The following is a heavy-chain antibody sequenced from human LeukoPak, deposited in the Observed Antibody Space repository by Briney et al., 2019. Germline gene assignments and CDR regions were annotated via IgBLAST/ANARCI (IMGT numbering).Heavy chain of an antibody. CDR1: GFTFSDYY. CDR2: ISSSGSTI. J-gene: IGHJ4*02. CDR3: SAAAGRGGFLNY. D-gene: IGHD6-13*01. V-gene: IGHV3-11*04. Sequence: GGSLRLSCAASGFTFSDYYMSWIRQAPGRGLEGVSYISSSGSTIYYADSVKGRFTISRHNAKNSLYLQMNGLRAEDTAVYYLSAAAGRGGFLNYWGQGTLVTVSS.